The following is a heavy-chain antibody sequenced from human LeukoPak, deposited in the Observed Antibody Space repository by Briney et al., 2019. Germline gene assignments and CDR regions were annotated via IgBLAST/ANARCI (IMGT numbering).Heavy chain of an antibody. Sequence: SVKVSCKASGGSFSRYAISWVRQAPGQGLEWMGGIIPIFGTANYAQKFQGRVTITADESTGTAYMELRTLRSEDTAIYYCGRGRGEPVGYYYVCGGGGTPVTVSS. D-gene: IGHD3-22*01. J-gene: IGHJ4*02. CDR2: IIPIFGTA. CDR3: GRGRGEPVGYYYVC. V-gene: IGHV1-69*13. CDR1: GGSFSRYA.